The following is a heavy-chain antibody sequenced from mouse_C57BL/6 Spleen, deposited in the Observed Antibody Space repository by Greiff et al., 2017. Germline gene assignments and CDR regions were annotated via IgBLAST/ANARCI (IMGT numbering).Heavy chain of an antibody. D-gene: IGHD2-3*01. Sequence: VQLQQSGAELVRPGASVKLSCKAYGYTFTDYYINWVKQRPGQGLEWIARIYPGSGTTYYNEKFKGKATLTAKKSSSTAYMQLSSMTSEDSAVYFCARDDGYPYYLDYWGQGTTLTVSS. V-gene: IGHV1-76*01. CDR2: IYPGSGTT. J-gene: IGHJ2*01. CDR3: ARDDGYPYYLDY. CDR1: GYTFTDYY.